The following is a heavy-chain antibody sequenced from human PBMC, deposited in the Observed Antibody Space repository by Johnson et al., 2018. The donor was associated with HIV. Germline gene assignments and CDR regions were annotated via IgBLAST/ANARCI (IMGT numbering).Heavy chain of an antibody. CDR2: IWFDGITK. D-gene: IGHD3-16*02. J-gene: IGHJ3*01. V-gene: IGHV3-33*01. CDR1: GFTFRDYG. Sequence: QVQLVESGGGVVQPGRSLRLSCEASGFTFRDYGMHWVRQAPGKGLEWVAVIWFDGITKYYSDSVKGRFTISRDNSKNMLDLQMNSLRAGDAAVYYCARDYRGRTVDAVDVWGQGTLVIVSS. CDR3: ARDYRGRTVDAVDV.